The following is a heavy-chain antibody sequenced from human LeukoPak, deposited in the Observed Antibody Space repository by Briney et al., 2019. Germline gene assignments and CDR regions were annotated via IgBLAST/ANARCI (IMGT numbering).Heavy chain of an antibody. Sequence: GGSLRLSCAASGFTFSSYGMHWVRQAPGKGLEWVAFIRYDGSNKYYADSVKGRFTISRDNSKNTLYLQMNSLRAEDTAVYYCAKNYGSGSYWSGDYYYYYYMDVWGKGTTVTISS. J-gene: IGHJ6*03. CDR1: GFTFSSYG. CDR3: AKNYGSGSYWSGDYYYYYYMDV. CDR2: IRYDGSNK. D-gene: IGHD3-10*01. V-gene: IGHV3-30*02.